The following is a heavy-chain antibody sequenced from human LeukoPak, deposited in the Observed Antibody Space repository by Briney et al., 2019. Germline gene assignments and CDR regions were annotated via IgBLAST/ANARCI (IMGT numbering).Heavy chain of an antibody. CDR2: ISSSSSTI. V-gene: IGHV3-48*01. J-gene: IGHJ4*02. CDR3: AREGNFDY. Sequence: PGGSLRLSRAASGFTFSSYSMNWVRQAPGKGLEWVSYISSSSSTIYYADSVKGRFTISRDNAKNSLYLQMNSLRAEDTAVYYCAREGNFDYWGQGTLVTVSS. CDR1: GFTFSSYS.